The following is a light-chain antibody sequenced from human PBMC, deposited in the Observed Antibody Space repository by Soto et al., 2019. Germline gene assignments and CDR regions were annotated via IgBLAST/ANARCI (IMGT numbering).Light chain of an antibody. CDR2: DVS. CDR1: SSDVGGYNY. V-gene: IGLV2-14*03. CDR3: SSYTTSNTRQIV. Sequence: SALTQPASVSGSPGQSITISCTGTSSDVGGYNYVSWYQHHPGKAPKLMIFDVSNRPSGVSNRFSGSKSGNTASLTISGLQPEDEADYYCSSYTTSNTRQIVFGTGTKV. J-gene: IGLJ1*01.